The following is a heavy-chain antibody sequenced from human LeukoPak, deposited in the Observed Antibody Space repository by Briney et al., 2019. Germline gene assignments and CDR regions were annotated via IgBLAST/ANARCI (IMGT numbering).Heavy chain of an antibody. CDR1: GFTFSSYG. Sequence: GGSLRLSCAASGFTFSSYGMHWVRQAPGKGLEWVAFIRYDGSNKYYADSVKGRFTISRDNSKNTLYLQMNSLRAEDTAVYYCAKDPSPDYYYYMDVWGKGTTVTVSS. D-gene: IGHD2-2*01. CDR3: AKDPSPDYYYYMDV. V-gene: IGHV3-30*02. J-gene: IGHJ6*03. CDR2: IRYDGSNK.